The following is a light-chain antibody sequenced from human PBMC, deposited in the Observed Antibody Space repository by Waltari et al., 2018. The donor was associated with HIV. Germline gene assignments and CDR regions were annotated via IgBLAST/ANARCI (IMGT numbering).Light chain of an antibody. CDR1: QNVISSY. J-gene: IGKJ2*01. V-gene: IGKV3-20*01. CDR3: QQYVSSPHT. Sequence: EIVLTQSPGTLSLSPGERATLSCRASQNVISSYLAWYQQKPGQAPRLLIFGASSRATGIPDRFSGSGSGTDFTLTISRLEPEDFAVYYCQQYVSSPHTFGQWTKLEIK. CDR2: GAS.